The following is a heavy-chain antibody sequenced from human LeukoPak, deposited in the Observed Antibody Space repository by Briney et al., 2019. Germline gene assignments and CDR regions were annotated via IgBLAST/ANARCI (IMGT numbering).Heavy chain of an antibody. J-gene: IGHJ6*03. CDR1: GGSISTYY. Sequence: TSETLSLTCTVSGGSISTYYWTWIRQPPGKGLEWIGYIYYSGSTNYNPSLKSRVTISVDTSKNQFSLKLSSVTAADTAVYYCARDSSSWFSSNYYYYMDVWGKGTTVTFSS. CDR2: IYYSGST. CDR3: ARDSSSWFSSNYYYYMDV. V-gene: IGHV4-59*01. D-gene: IGHD6-13*01.